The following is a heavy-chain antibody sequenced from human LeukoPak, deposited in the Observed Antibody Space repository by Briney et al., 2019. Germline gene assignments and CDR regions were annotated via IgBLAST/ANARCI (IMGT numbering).Heavy chain of an antibody. CDR2: ISSSSYI. CDR1: GFTFSSYS. Sequence: GGSLRLSCAASGFTFSSYSMNWVRQAPGKGLEWVSSISSSSYIYYADSVKGRFTISRDNAKNSLYLQMNSLRAEDTAVYYCARKLRYFDWLSDYRYYFDYWGQGTPVTVSS. D-gene: IGHD3-9*01. CDR3: ARKLRYFDWLSDYRYYFDY. J-gene: IGHJ4*02. V-gene: IGHV3-21*01.